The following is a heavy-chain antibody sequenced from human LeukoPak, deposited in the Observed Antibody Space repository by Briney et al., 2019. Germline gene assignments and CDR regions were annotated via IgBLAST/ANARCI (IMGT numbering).Heavy chain of an antibody. V-gene: IGHV1-18*01. CDR1: GYTFTSYG. CDR3: ARESHGVQFL. Sequence: ASVRVSCTASGYTFTSYGISWVRQAPGQGLEWMGWISAYNGNTNYAQKLQGRVTMTTDTSTSTAYMELRSLRSDDAAVYYCARESHGVQFLWGQGTLVTVSS. D-gene: IGHD3-16*01. J-gene: IGHJ4*02. CDR2: ISAYNGNT.